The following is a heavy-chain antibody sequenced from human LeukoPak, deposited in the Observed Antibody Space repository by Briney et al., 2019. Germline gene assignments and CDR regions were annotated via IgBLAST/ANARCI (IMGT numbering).Heavy chain of an antibody. Sequence: SVKVSCKASGYTFTSYAISWVRQAPGQGLEWMGGIIPIFGTANYAQKFQGRVTITADESTSTAYMELSSLRSEDTAVYYCARALSLYSADYWGQGTLVTVSS. CDR2: IIPIFGTA. V-gene: IGHV1-69*13. CDR3: ARALSLYSADY. CDR1: GYTFTSYA. J-gene: IGHJ4*02. D-gene: IGHD1-26*01.